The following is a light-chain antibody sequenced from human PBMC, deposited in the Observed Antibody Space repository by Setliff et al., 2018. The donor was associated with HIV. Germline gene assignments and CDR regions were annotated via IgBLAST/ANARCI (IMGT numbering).Light chain of an antibody. CDR3: AAWDDSLNTRNVV. CDR2: SNN. J-gene: IGLJ2*01. CDR1: SSNIGSHT. V-gene: IGLV1-44*01. Sequence: LTQPPSASGTPGQRVTISCSGSSSNIGSHTVNWYQQLPGTAPKLLIYSNNQRPSGVPDRFSGSKSGTSASLAISGLQSEDEADYYCAAWDDSLNTRNVVFGGGTKVTVL.